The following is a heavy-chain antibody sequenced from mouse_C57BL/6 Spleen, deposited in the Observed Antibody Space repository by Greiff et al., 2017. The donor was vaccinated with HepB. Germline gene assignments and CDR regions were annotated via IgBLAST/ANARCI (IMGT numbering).Heavy chain of an antibody. V-gene: IGHV1-55*01. Sequence: VQLQHPGAELVKPGASVKMSCKASGYTFTSYWITWVKQRPGQGLEWIGDIYPGSGSTNYNEKFKSKATLTVDTSSSTAYMQLSSLTSEDSAVYYCARGESFLYYFDYWGQGTTLTVSS. J-gene: IGHJ2*01. CDR1: GYTFTSYW. CDR3: ARGESFLYYFDY. CDR2: IYPGSGST.